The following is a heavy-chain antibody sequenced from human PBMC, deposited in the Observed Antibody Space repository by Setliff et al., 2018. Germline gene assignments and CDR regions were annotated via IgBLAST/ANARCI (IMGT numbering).Heavy chain of an antibody. D-gene: IGHD2-8*01. J-gene: IGHJ4*02. CDR2: IVQDSSP. CDR1: GFSFTDAW. Sequence: PGGSLRLSCAASGFSFTDAWMNWDRQAPGKGLEWVSGIVQDSSPLYADSVKGRFTISRDNSKSTVSLQIDNMRAEDTAIYYCTKDAVPNGIWDFDSWGQGILVTVSS. V-gene: IGHV3-53*01. CDR3: TKDAVPNGIWDFDS.